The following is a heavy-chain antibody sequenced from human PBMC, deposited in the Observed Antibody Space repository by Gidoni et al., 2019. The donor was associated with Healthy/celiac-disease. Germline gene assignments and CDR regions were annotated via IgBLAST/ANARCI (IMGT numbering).Heavy chain of an antibody. Sequence: EVKKPGSSVKVSCKASGGTFSSYASSWVRQAPGQGLAWMGGIIPIFGTENYAQKFQGRVTITEDDAPSTAYMELSSLRSEDTAVYYCARLGPGWVTDAPQDAFDVWGQATMVTVSS. V-gene: IGHV1-69*01. CDR3: ARLGPGWVTDAPQDAFDV. J-gene: IGHJ3*01. D-gene: IGHD2-21*02. CDR2: IIPIFGTE. CDR1: GGTFSSYA.